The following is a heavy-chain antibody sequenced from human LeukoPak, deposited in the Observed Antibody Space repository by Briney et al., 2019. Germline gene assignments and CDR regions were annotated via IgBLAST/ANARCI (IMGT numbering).Heavy chain of an antibody. CDR3: AXXEKTVVGMYPXXXXXXAF. J-gene: IGHJ3*01. CDR2: IHHSGTT. V-gene: IGHV4-30-2*06. D-gene: IGHD1-26*01. CDR1: GVSIKYAGYY. Sequence: PSETLSLTCSVSGVSIKYAGYYWAWMRQSPGKGLEWIGYIHHSGTTDYNPSLNSRVTMSVDRSKNQFSLQLSSVTAADTAIYYXAXXEKTVVGMYPXXXXXXAF.